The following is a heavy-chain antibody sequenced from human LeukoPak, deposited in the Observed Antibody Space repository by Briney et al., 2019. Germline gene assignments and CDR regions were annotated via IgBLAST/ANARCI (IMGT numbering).Heavy chain of an antibody. J-gene: IGHJ4*02. V-gene: IGHV4-59*01. CDR2: IYYSGST. CDR1: GASFSRYY. CDR3: ARGRGGSGTYPGIDF. Sequence: SETLSLTCTVSGASFSRYYWSWIRQSPGKGLEWIGYIYYSGSTRYNPSLKSRLSISVDTAKDQISLKLSSVTAADTAVYYCARGRGGSGTYPGIDFWGQGTLVTVSS. D-gene: IGHD2-15*01.